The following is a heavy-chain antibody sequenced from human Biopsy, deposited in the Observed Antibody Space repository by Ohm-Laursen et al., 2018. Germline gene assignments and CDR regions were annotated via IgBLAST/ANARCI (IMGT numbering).Heavy chain of an antibody. Sequence: SSVKVSCKASGYTFNAYYIHWMRQAPGQGLGWMGWINPATGETRYAQRFQGRVTMTRDTSVTTAYMQLSSLTFDDTALYYCTKPSGGVSTIGFDPWGQGTQVTVSS. D-gene: IGHD3-16*01. V-gene: IGHV1-2*02. CDR2: INPATGET. J-gene: IGHJ5*02. CDR1: GYTFNAYY. CDR3: TKPSGGVSTIGFDP.